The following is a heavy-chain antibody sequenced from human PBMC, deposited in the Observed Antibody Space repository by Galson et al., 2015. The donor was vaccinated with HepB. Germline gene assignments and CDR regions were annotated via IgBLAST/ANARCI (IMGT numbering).Heavy chain of an antibody. CDR1: GFTFSSYS. D-gene: IGHD3-10*01. CDR2: ISSSSSTI. J-gene: IGHJ4*02. Sequence: SLRLSCAASGFTFSSYSMNWVRQAPGKGLEWVSYISSSSSTIYYADSVKGRFTISRDNAKNSLYLQMNSLRAEDTAVYYCARDFLVRGVKSPPGVDYWGQGTLVTVSS. CDR3: ARDFLVRGVKSPPGVDY. V-gene: IGHV3-48*04.